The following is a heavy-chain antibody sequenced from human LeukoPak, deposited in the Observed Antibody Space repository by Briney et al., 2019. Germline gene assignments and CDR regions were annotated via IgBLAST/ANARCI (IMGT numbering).Heavy chain of an antibody. CDR3: ARESITMVRGVRTHDYYYYYMDV. D-gene: IGHD3-10*01. V-gene: IGHV3-23*01. CDR2: ISGSGGST. CDR1: GFTFSSYG. Sequence: GGSLRLSCAASGFTFSSYGMSWVRQAPGKGLEWVSAISGSGGSTYYADSVKGRFTISRDNSRNTLYLQMNSLRAEDTAVYYCARESITMVRGVRTHDYYYYYMDVWGKGTTVTISS. J-gene: IGHJ6*03.